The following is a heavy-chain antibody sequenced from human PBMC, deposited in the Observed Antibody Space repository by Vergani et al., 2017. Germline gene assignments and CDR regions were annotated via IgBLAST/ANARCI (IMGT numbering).Heavy chain of an antibody. J-gene: IGHJ6*02. CDR1: GFSFGDYA. Sequence: EVQLVESGGGLVPPGRSLRLSCAASGFSFGDYAMTWVRQAPGKGLEWVACLRNKAYGGTTEYAASVRGRFTISRDDSKMLAYLHLRGLRAEDTGVYYCARDRYYPGSGSYPYFYYYGLDVWGQGTAVTVSS. CDR3: ARDRYYPGSGSYPYFYYYGLDV. D-gene: IGHD3-10*01. CDR2: LRNKAYGGTT. V-gene: IGHV3-49*04.